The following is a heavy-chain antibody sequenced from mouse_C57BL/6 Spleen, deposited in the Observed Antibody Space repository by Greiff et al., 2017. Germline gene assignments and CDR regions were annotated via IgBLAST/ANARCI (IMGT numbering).Heavy chain of an antibody. V-gene: IGHV14-4*01. J-gene: IGHJ2*01. CDR3: TTGYGSGLDY. CDR2: IDPENGDT. Sequence: QLQESGAELVRPGASVKLSCTASGFNIKDDYMHWVKQRPEQGLEWIGWIDPENGDTEYASKFQGKATITADTSSNTAYLQLSSLTSEDTAVYYCTTGYGSGLDYWGQGTTLTVSS. D-gene: IGHD1-1*01. CDR1: GFNIKDDY.